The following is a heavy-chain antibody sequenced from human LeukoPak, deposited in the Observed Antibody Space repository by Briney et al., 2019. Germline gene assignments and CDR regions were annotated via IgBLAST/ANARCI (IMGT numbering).Heavy chain of an antibody. D-gene: IGHD5-12*01. V-gene: IGHV3-21*01. CDR1: GFTFSSYS. CDR3: ARARPSMWIDY. Sequence: GGSLKLSCAASGFTFSSYSMNWVRQAPGKGLEWVSSISSSSSYIYYADSVKGRFTISRDNAKNSLYLQMNSLRAEDTAVYYCARARPSMWIDYWGQGTLVTVSS. CDR2: ISSSSSYI. J-gene: IGHJ4*02.